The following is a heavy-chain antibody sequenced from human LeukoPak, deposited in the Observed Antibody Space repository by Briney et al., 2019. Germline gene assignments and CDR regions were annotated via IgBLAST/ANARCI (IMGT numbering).Heavy chain of an antibody. J-gene: IGHJ4*02. Sequence: GGSLRLSCAASGFIFRKYWMNWVRQVPGKGLECLANIKEDGSETYYAASVKGRFTISRDNPKNFLFLQINSLIVEDTAAYYRAAARGWLIDYWGQGTLVTASS. CDR1: GFIFRKYW. CDR3: AAARGWLIDY. CDR2: IKEDGSET. D-gene: IGHD6-6*01. V-gene: IGHV3-7*01.